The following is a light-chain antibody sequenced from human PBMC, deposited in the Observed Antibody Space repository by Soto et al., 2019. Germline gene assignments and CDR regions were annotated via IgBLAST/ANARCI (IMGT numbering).Light chain of an antibody. CDR3: QDYGTSHPWT. J-gene: IGKJ1*01. CDR2: GGS. Sequence: EVVLTQSQGALSLSPGEGVTLSCRASQNIRGNELAWYRQKRGQAPRLLIYGGSSRAEGIPDRFSGRGTGTNFTLTISRLEPEDSAVYYCQDYGTSHPWTFGQGTKLELK. V-gene: IGKV3-20*01. CDR1: QNIRGNE.